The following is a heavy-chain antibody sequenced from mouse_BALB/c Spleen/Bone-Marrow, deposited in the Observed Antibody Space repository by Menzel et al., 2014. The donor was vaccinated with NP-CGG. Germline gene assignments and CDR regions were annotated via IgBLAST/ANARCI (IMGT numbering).Heavy chain of an antibody. Sequence: VQLQQSGPELMKPGASVKISCKASGYLFTSYYMHWVKQSHGESLEWIGYFDPFNGGTSYNQKFKGKATLTVDKSSSTAYMHLSSLTSEDSAVYFCARSYDGYPYAMNYWGQGNSVTVSS. D-gene: IGHD2-3*01. CDR2: FDPFNGGT. CDR1: GYLFTSYY. J-gene: IGHJ4*01. V-gene: IGHV1S135*01. CDR3: ARSYDGYPYAMNY.